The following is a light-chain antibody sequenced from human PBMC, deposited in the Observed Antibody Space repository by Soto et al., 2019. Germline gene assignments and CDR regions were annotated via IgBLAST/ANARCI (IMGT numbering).Light chain of an antibody. Sequence: QSALTQPASVSGSPGQSITISCTGSSSDVGGYNYVSWYQQHPGKVPKLIIYEVNNRPSGVSNRFTGSKSGNTASLTISGLRAEDEADYFCTSFTSTSTQVLGPGTKLTVL. CDR3: TSFTSTSTQV. CDR1: SSDVGGYNY. CDR2: EVN. J-gene: IGLJ1*01. V-gene: IGLV2-14*03.